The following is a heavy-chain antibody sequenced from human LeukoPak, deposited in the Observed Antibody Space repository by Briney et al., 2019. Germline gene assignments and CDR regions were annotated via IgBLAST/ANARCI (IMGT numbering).Heavy chain of an antibody. Sequence: GGSLRLSCAASGFTFSSYWMSWVRQAPGKGLEWVANIKQDGSEKNYVDSVKGRFTISRDNAKNSLYLQMNSLRAEDTAVYYCARDIRYYGSGSYSRGDAFDIWGQGTMVTVSS. J-gene: IGHJ3*02. D-gene: IGHD3-10*01. CDR3: ARDIRYYGSGSYSRGDAFDI. CDR1: GFTFSSYW. V-gene: IGHV3-7*01. CDR2: IKQDGSEK.